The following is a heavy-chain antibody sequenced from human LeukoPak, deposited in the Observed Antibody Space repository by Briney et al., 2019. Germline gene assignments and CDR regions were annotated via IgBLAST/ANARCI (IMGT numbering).Heavy chain of an antibody. CDR1: GGSISSGSYY. D-gene: IGHD3-22*01. CDR3: ARTLYYDSTYFDY. J-gene: IGHJ4*02. V-gene: IGHV4-61*01. Sequence: PSETLSLTCTVSGGSISSGSYYWSWIRQPPGKGLEWIGYIYYSGSTNYNPSLKSRVTISVDTSKNQFSLKLSSVTAADTAVYYCARTLYYDSTYFDYWGQGTLVTVSS. CDR2: IYYSGST.